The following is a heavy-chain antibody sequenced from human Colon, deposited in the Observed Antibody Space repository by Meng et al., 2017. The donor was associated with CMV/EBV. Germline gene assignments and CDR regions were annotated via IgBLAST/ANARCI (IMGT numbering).Heavy chain of an antibody. CDR2: ISSSGSTI. CDR3: ARDERLAVVVPAAMPDAFDV. J-gene: IGHJ3*01. V-gene: IGHV3-11*04. CDR1: GFTFSDYY. D-gene: IGHD2-2*01. Sequence: GESLKISCAASGFTFSDYYMSWIRQAPGKGLEWVSYISSSGSTIYYADSVKGRFTISRDNAKKSLYLEMNSLRAEDTAVYYCARDERLAVVVPAAMPDAFDVWGQGTMVTVSS.